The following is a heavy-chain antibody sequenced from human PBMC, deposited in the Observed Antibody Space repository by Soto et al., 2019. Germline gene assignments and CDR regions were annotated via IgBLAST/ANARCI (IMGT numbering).Heavy chain of an antibody. CDR2: ISAYNGNT. CDR1: GYTFTRYG. V-gene: IGHV1-18*01. Sequence: QVQLVQSGAEVKKPGASVKVSCKASGYTFTRYGISWVRPAPGQGLEWMGWISAYNGNTNYAQKLQGRVTMTTDTSRSTAYMVLSSLRSDDTGVYYCSRDPPYSSGWYAGFDPWGQGTLVTVSS. D-gene: IGHD6-19*01. J-gene: IGHJ5*02. CDR3: SRDPPYSSGWYAGFDP.